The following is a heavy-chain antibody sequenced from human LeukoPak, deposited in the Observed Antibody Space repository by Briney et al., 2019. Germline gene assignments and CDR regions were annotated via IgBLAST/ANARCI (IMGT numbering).Heavy chain of an antibody. D-gene: IGHD3-10*01. Sequence: PGGSLRLSCAAPGFTFSGFWMHWVRQAPGEGPAWVSQIKYDGSWTTYADSVKGRFTISRDNAKHTLYLQMNSLRAEDTAVYFCAASMVAYGLDVWGQGTTVTVSS. J-gene: IGHJ6*02. CDR1: GFTFSGFW. V-gene: IGHV3-74*01. CDR2: IKYDGSWT. CDR3: AASMVAYGLDV.